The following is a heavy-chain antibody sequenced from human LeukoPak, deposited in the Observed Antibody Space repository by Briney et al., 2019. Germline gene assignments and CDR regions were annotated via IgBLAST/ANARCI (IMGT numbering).Heavy chain of an antibody. CDR2: GNT. CDR1: GDSISTLSHY. D-gene: IGHD1-1*01. Sequence: SETLSLTCIVSGDSISTLSHYWGWVRQSPGRGLEWIGGNTYHNPALTSRVTISVDTSHIQLSLRLRSVTPADTAVYSCVRLVATGDYVSGYIDYWGQGTLVTVAS. CDR3: VRLVATGDYVSGYIDY. J-gene: IGHJ4*03. V-gene: IGHV4-39*01.